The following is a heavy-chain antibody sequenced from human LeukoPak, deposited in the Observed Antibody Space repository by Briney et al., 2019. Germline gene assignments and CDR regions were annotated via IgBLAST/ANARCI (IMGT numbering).Heavy chain of an antibody. D-gene: IGHD6-19*01. CDR3: TRGYSSGFAGA. J-gene: IGHJ5*02. CDR2: IYYSGST. CDR1: GDSINDYY. V-gene: IGHV4-59*01. Sequence: SETLSLTCTVSGDSINDYYWSWIRQPPGKGLGWIGYIYYSGSTNYNPSLKSRVTISVDTSKNQFSLKLSSVTAADTAVYYCTRGYSSGFAGAWGQGTLVTVSS.